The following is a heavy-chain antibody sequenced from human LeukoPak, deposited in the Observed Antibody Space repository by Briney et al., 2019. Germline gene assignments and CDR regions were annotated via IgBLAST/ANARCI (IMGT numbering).Heavy chain of an antibody. V-gene: IGHV3-30*18. J-gene: IGHJ4*02. CDR3: AKDPPYSSGWYYFDY. CDR1: RFTFSSYG. D-gene: IGHD6-19*01. Sequence: PGGSLRLSCAASRFTFSSYGMHWVRQAPGKGLEWVAVISYDGSNKYYADSVKGRFTISRDNSKNTLYLQMNSLRAEDTAVYYCAKDPPYSSGWYYFDYWSQGTLVTVSS. CDR2: ISYDGSNK.